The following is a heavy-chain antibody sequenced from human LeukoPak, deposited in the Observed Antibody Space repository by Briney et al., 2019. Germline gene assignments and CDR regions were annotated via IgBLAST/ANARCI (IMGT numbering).Heavy chain of an antibody. D-gene: IGHD3-22*01. CDR1: GFTFSSYA. J-gene: IGHJ4*02. V-gene: IGHV3-23*01. Sequence: GGSLRLSCADSGFTFSSYAMSWVRQAPGKGLEWVSSISGSSTRTYYADSVKGRFTVSRDNPKNTLYLQMNSLRAEDTAVYYCAKQRDYYDSSGYYRGYYFDYRGQGTLVTVSS. CDR3: AKQRDYYDSSGYYRGYYFDY. CDR2: ISGSSTRT.